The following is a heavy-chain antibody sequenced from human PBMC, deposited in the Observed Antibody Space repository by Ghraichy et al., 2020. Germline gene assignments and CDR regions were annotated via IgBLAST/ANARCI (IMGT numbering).Heavy chain of an antibody. CDR1: GGTFSSYA. V-gene: IGHV1-69*13. J-gene: IGHJ4*02. CDR3: ARDPIFGVDEFDY. D-gene: IGHD3-3*01. CDR2: IIPIFGTA. Sequence: SVKVSCKASGGTFSSYAISWVRQAPGQGLEWMGGIIPIFGTANYAQKFQGRVTITADESTSTAYMELSSLRSEDTAVYYCARDPIFGVDEFDYWGQGTLVTVSS.